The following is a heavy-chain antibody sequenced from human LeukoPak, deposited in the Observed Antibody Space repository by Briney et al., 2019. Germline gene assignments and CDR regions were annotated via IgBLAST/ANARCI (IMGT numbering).Heavy chain of an antibody. V-gene: IGHV3-33*06. D-gene: IGHD2-21*02. CDR1: GFTFSSYG. J-gene: IGHJ4*02. Sequence: GRSLRLSCAASGFTFSSYGMHWVRQAPGKGLEWVAVIWYDGSNTYYADSVKGRFTISRDSSKNTVYLQMNSLRAEDTAVYYCAKEAPYCGGGCYGVFDYWGQGNLVTVSS. CDR3: AKEAPYCGGGCYGVFDY. CDR2: IWYDGSNT.